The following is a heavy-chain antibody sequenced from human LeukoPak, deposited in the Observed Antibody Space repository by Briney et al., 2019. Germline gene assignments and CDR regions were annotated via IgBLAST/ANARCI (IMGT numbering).Heavy chain of an antibody. D-gene: IGHD1-1*01. CDR2: INPSGGST. CDR3: ARGIWNRGDY. CDR1: GYTFTSYY. V-gene: IGHV1-46*01. Sequence: ASVKVSCKASGYTFTSYYMHWVRQAPGQGLEWMGIINPSGGSTSYAQKFQGRVTMTRNTSISTAYMELSSLRSEDTAVYYCARGIWNRGDYWGQGTLVTVSS. J-gene: IGHJ4*02.